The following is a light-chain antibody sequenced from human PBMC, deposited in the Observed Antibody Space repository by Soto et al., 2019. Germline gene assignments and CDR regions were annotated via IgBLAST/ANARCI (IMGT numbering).Light chain of an antibody. CDR1: QSINSC. J-gene: IGKJ1*01. V-gene: IGKV1-39*01. CDR3: QQSRVART. Sequence: LQMTQSPSSLSASVGDRVIITCRASQSINSCLNWYQQKPGKAPKLLIYDVSILQSGVPSRFSGSGSGTDFTLTISSLQPEDFATYYCQQSRVARTFGQGTKVDIK. CDR2: DVS.